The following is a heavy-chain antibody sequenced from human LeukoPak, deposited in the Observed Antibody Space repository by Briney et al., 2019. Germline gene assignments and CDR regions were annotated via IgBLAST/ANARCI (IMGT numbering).Heavy chain of an antibody. CDR1: GGSITGYY. V-gene: IGHV4-59*01. J-gene: IGHJ4*02. CDR3: ARGERPGCDY. D-gene: IGHD6-6*01. CDR2: ISYSRST. Sequence: SETLSLTCTVSGGSITGYYWSWIRQPPGKGLEWIGYISYSRSTNYNPSLKSRATMSLDTSKNQFSLNLNSVTAADTAVYYCARGERPGCDYWGQGTLVTVSS.